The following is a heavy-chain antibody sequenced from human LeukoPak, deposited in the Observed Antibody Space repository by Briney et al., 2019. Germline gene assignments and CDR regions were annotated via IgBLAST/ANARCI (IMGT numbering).Heavy chain of an antibody. Sequence: PGGSLRLSCAASGFTFSDYWMHWVRQVSGKGLVWVSRINSDGTRTSYAESVKGRFTFSRDNAKKTLYLQMNSLRAEDTAVYYCVREVTMMRDYYYGMDVWGQGTTVTAPS. J-gene: IGHJ6*02. CDR3: VREVTMMRDYYYGMDV. D-gene: IGHD3-22*01. CDR1: GFTFSDYW. V-gene: IGHV3-74*01. CDR2: INSDGTRT.